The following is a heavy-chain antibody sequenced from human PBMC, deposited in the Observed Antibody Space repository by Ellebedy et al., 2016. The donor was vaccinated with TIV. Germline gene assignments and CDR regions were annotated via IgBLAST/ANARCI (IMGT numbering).Heavy chain of an antibody. Sequence: GESLKISCAASGFTFNSYAMSWVRQAPGKGPERVSTISHTGSRTYYANSVEGRFIISRDNSKRTLYLQMNSLRAEDTAVYYCARDRDSSGWYEIYGYWGQGTLVTVSS. CDR3: ARDRDSSGWYEIYGY. D-gene: IGHD6-19*01. CDR1: GFTFNSYA. J-gene: IGHJ4*02. V-gene: IGHV3-23*01. CDR2: ISHTGSRT.